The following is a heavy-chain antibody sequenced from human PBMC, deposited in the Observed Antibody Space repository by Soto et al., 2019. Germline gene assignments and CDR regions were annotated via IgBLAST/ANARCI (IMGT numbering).Heavy chain of an antibody. CDR3: ARQGYDFWSGYPLYYYYGMDV. CDR1: GGAISSSSYY. D-gene: IGHD3-3*01. V-gene: IGHV4-39*01. CDR2: IYYSGST. Sequence: PSETLSLTCTVSGGAISSSSYYWGWIRQPPGKGLEWIGSIYYSGSTYYNPSLKSRVTISVDTSKNQFSLKRSSVTAADTAVYYCARQGYDFWSGYPLYYYYGMDVWGQGTTVTVSS. J-gene: IGHJ6*02.